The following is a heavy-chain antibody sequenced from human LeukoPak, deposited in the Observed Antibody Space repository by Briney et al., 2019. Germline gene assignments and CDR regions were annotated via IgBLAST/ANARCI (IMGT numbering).Heavy chain of an antibody. CDR2: IYYSGST. V-gene: IGHV4-39*01. Sequence: PSETLSLTCTVSGGSISSSSYYWGWIRQPPGKGLEWIGSIYYSGSTYYNPSLKSRVTISVDTSKNQFSLKLSSVTAADTAVYYCAINLTGPAGAFDVWGQGTMVTVSS. J-gene: IGHJ3*01. CDR3: AINLTGPAGAFDV. CDR1: GGSISSSSYY. D-gene: IGHD3-9*01.